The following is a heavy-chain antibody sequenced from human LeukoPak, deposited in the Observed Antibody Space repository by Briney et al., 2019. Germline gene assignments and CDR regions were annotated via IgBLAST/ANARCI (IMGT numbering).Heavy chain of an antibody. D-gene: IGHD2-2*01. CDR2: IYYSGST. CDR1: GGSISSYI. J-gene: IGHJ5*02. CDR3: ASTTYCSSTSCYGQLDGWFDP. Sequence: PSETLSLTCTVSGGSISSYIWSWIRQPPGKGREWIGHIYYSGSTNYNPSLRSRVTISVDTSKNQFSLKLSSVTAADTAVYYCASTTYCSSTSCYGQLDGWFDPWGQGTLVTVSS. V-gene: IGHV4-59*01.